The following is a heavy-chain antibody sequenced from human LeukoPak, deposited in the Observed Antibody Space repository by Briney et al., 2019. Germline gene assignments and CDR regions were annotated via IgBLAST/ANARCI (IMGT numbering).Heavy chain of an antibody. CDR2: ISPNSGGT. CDR3: ARGDLTNYYYYMDV. V-gene: IGHV1-2*02. Sequence: ASVKVSCRASGYTFTGYYMHWVRQAPGQGLEWMGWISPNSGGTNYAQKFQGRVTMTRDTSISTAYMELSRLRSDDTAVYYCARGDLTNYYYYMDVWGKGTTVTVSS. CDR1: GYTFTGYY. D-gene: IGHD3-16*01. J-gene: IGHJ6*03.